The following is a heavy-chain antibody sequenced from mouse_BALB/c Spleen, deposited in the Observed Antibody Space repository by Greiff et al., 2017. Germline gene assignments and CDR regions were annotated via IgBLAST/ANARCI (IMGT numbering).Heavy chain of an antibody. CDR1: GFSLTSYG. J-gene: IGHJ3*01. Sequence: QVQLQQSGPGLVQPSQSLSITCTVSGFSLTSYGVHWVRQSPGKGLEWLGVIWSGGSTDYNAAFISRLSISKDNSKSQVFFKMNSLQANDTAIYYCARGKLGRFAYWGQGTLVTVSA. D-gene: IGHD4-1*01. CDR3: ARGKLGRFAY. CDR2: IWSGGST. V-gene: IGHV2-2*02.